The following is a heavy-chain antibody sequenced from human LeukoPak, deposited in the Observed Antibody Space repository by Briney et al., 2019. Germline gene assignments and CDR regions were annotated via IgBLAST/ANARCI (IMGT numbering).Heavy chain of an antibody. V-gene: IGHV3-30*02. J-gene: IGHJ4*02. D-gene: IGHD1-26*01. CDR2: IRYDGSNK. Sequence: PGGSLRLSCIESGFAFSSCGMHWVRQAPGKGLEWVAFIRYDGSNKYYADSVKGRFTISRDNSKNTLYLQMNSLRAEDTAVYYCAKTRTGAPDDYWGQGTLVTVSS. CDR3: AKTRTGAPDDY. CDR1: GFAFSSCG.